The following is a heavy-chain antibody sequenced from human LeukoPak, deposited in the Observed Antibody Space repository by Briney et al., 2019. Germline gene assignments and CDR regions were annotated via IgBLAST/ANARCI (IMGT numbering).Heavy chain of an antibody. CDR3: ASLSGVAGTPGDY. J-gene: IGHJ4*02. CDR2: ISAYNGNA. D-gene: IGHD6-19*01. V-gene: IGHV1-18*01. CDR1: GYTFTSYD. Sequence: ASVKVSCKASGYTFTSYDINWVRQATGQGLEWMGWISAYNGNANYAQKLQGRVTMTTDTSTSTAYMELRSLRSDDTAVYYCASLSGVAGTPGDYWGQGTLVTVSS.